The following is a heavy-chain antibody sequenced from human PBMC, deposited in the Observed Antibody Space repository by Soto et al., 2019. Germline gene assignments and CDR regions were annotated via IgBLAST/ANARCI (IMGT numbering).Heavy chain of an antibody. D-gene: IGHD2-2*02. CDR3: ARVPRQMLYGPTRNGMDV. CDR2: IIPAFGTT. J-gene: IGHJ6*02. V-gene: IGHV1-69*01. Sequence: QVQLVQSGAAVSKPGSSVKVSCNASGGTFGIYAICWFRQAPGQGLEWMGGIIPAFGTTKNAQKFQDRVDMTADESTNTVYMELRGLRFDDTAVYYCARVPRQMLYGPTRNGMDVWGQGTTLIVSS. CDR1: GGTFGIYA.